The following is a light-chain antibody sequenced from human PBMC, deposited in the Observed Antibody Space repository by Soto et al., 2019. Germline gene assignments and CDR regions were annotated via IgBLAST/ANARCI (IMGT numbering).Light chain of an antibody. CDR1: RSNIGYNG. Sequence: QPVLSQPPSASGTSGQRVTISCSGSRSNIGYNGVQWFQQQDPITTSKLLIYSNDHRPSGVPDRFSGSKSGTSASLAISGLQSGDEAYYYCATWDERLNGWVFGGGTKLTVL. CDR3: ATWDERLNGWV. J-gene: IGLJ3*02. V-gene: IGLV1-44*01. CDR2: SND.